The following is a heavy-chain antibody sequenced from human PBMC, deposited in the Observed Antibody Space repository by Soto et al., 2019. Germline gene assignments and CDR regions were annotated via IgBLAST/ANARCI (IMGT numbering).Heavy chain of an antibody. J-gene: IGHJ4*02. Sequence: QVQLQQWGAGLLKPSETLSLTCAVYGGSFSGYYWSWIRQPPGKGLEWIGEINHSGSTNYNPSLKSRVTISVDTSKHQFSRKLSSVTAADTAVYYCARATGGFDYWGQGTLVTVSS. CDR3: ARATGGFDY. V-gene: IGHV4-34*01. CDR1: GGSFSGYY. CDR2: INHSGST.